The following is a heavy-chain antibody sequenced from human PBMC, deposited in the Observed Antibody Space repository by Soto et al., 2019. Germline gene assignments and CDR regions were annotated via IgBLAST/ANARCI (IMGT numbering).Heavy chain of an antibody. V-gene: IGHV1-18*01. CDR3: ARPFYGDRGIVDY. CDR1: GYTFKNYG. Sequence: QIQLVQSGAEVKNPGASVKVSCKASGYTFKNYGIIWVRQAPGQGLEWVGWISGYNGNTKYEKKFQGRVTLTTETSTSTAYMELRSLRSDDTAVYSCARPFYGDRGIVDYWGQGTLVTVSS. J-gene: IGHJ4*02. CDR2: ISGYNGNT. D-gene: IGHD4-17*01.